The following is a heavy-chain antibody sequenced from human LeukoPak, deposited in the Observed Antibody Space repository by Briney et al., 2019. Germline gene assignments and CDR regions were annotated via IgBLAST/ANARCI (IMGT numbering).Heavy chain of an antibody. CDR1: GFTFSNYA. Sequence: GGSLRLSCAASGFTFSNYAMSWVRQAPGKGLEWVSSIIDSGGTTCYADSVKGRFTISRDNSKNTLFLQMSSLRAEDTAVYYCAKTYGGNSGGDYWGQGTLVIVSS. CDR3: AKTYGGNSGGDY. J-gene: IGHJ4*02. CDR2: IIDSGGTT. D-gene: IGHD4-23*01. V-gene: IGHV3-23*01.